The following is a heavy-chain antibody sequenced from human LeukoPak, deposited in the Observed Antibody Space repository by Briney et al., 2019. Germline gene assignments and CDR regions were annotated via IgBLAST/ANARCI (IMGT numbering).Heavy chain of an antibody. CDR1: GGSFSGYY. Sequence: SETLSLTCAVYGGSFSGYYWSWIRQPPGKGLEWIGEINHSGSTNYNPSLKSRVTISVDTSKNQFFLKLSSVTAADTAVYYCARGLLTRSGLGMYSSGWDFPWGQGTLVTVSS. D-gene: IGHD6-19*01. CDR3: ARGLLTRSGLGMYSSGWDFP. CDR2: INHSGST. J-gene: IGHJ5*02. V-gene: IGHV4-34*01.